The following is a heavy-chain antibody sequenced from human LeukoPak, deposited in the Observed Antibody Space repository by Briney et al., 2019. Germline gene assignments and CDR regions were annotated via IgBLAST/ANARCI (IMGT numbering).Heavy chain of an antibody. CDR1: GGSISSYY. D-gene: IGHD3-22*01. Sequence: SETLSLTCTVSGGSISSYYWSWIRPPPGEGLEWIGYIYYSGSTNYNPSLKSRVTISVDTSKNQFSLKLSSVTAADTAVYYCARHYYDSSGFDAFDIWSQGTMVTVSS. J-gene: IGHJ3*02. CDR3: ARHYYDSSGFDAFDI. CDR2: IYYSGST. V-gene: IGHV4-59*08.